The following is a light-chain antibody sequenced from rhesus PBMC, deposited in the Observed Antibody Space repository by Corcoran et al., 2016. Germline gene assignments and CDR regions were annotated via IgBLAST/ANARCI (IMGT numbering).Light chain of an antibody. V-gene: IGKV1-21*01. CDR1: QGISSS. CDR2: RAS. CDR3: QQYKDVPYS. Sequence: DVQMTQSPSSLSASVGDRVTITCRASQGISSSLARYQQKLGKDPKLLIYRASSLQRGVPSRFSGSGTGTAFTLTIRSLQSEAFATYFCQQYKDVPYSFGQGTKVEI. J-gene: IGKJ2*01.